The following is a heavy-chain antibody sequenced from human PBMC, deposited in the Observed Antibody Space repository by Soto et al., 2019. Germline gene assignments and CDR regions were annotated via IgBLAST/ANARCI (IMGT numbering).Heavy chain of an antibody. D-gene: IGHD2-8*01. J-gene: IGHJ4*02. CDR1: GVSFSSYA. V-gene: IGHV1-69*10. CDR2: IIPILGTP. Sequence: ASVKVSCKASGVSFSSYAISWVRQAPGQGLQWMAGIIPILGTPNYAHQFQGRVTITADRSTTTAYMELSSLISEDTAVYFCAIGGVTLDFWGQGTLVTVS. CDR3: AIGGVTLDF.